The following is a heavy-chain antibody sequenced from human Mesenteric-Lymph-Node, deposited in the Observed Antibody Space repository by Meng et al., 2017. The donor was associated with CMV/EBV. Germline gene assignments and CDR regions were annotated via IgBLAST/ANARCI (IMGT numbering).Heavy chain of an antibody. CDR3: ARDGGRYSSSWTDYYYYYGLDV. V-gene: IGHV3-7*01. Sequence: GGSLRLSCAASGFTFSSYWMSWVRQAPGKGLEWVANIKQDGSEKYYVDSVKGRFTISRDNAKNSLYLQMNSLRAEDTAVYYCARDGGRYSSSWTDYYYYYGLDVWGQGTTVTVSS. CDR1: GFTFSSYW. D-gene: IGHD6-13*01. J-gene: IGHJ6*02. CDR2: IKQDGSEK.